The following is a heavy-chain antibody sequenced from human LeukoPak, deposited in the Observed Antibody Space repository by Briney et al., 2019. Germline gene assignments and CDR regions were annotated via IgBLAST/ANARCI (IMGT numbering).Heavy chain of an antibody. V-gene: IGHV3-23*01. Sequence: GGSLRLSCAASGFTFSSYAMSWVRQAPGKGLEWASAISGSGGSTYYADSVKGRFTISRDNSKNTLYLQMNSLRAEDTAVYYCAKGSADSDAFDIWGQGTMVTVSS. CDR1: GFTFSSYA. CDR3: AKGSADSDAFDI. J-gene: IGHJ3*02. CDR2: ISGSGGST. D-gene: IGHD2-2*01.